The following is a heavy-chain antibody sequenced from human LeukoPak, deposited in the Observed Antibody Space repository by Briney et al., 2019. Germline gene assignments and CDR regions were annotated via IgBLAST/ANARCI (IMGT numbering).Heavy chain of an antibody. D-gene: IGHD6-6*01. Sequence: GGSLRLSCTASGFSFRGHWMHWARQLPGKGLVWVSRISPTGSTTSYADSVKGRFTVSRDNAKNTLYLQVNNLRAEDTAVYYCARGPNSNWSGLDFWGQRTLLTVSS. V-gene: IGHV3-74*01. CDR2: ISPTGSTT. CDR1: GFSFRGHW. J-gene: IGHJ4*02. CDR3: ARGPNSNWSGLDF.